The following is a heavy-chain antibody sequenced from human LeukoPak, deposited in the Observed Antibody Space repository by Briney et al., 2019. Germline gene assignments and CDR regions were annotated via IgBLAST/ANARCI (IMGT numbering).Heavy chain of an antibody. Sequence: GGSLRLSCAVSGVTFSDQYMDWVRQAPGKGLEWVGRTKNKDNSYSTEYAASVKGRFTISRDDSENSLFLQMHSLKTEGTAVYYCARAIHFAYDYWGQGTLVTVSS. CDR3: ARAIHFAYDY. V-gene: IGHV3-72*01. CDR2: TKNKDNSYST. J-gene: IGHJ4*02. CDR1: GVTFSDQY. D-gene: IGHD2/OR15-2a*01.